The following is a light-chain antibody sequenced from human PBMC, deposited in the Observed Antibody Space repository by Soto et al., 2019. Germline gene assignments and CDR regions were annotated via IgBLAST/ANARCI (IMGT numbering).Light chain of an antibody. CDR3: HQYGGSPQT. Sequence: EIVLTQSPGTLSLSPGERATLSCRASQSVSNYLAWYQRKPGQAPRLLIYGASSRATGIPDRFSGSGSGTDFTVTISRLEPEDFAVYYCHQYGGSPQTFGQGTRWIS. CDR1: QSVSNY. CDR2: GAS. J-gene: IGKJ1*01. V-gene: IGKV3-20*01.